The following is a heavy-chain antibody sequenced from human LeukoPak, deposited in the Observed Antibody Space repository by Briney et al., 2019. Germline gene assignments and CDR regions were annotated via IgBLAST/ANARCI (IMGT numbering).Heavy chain of an antibody. CDR1: GFTFTTYY. J-gene: IGHJ5*02. D-gene: IGHD1-14*01. CDR3: AKETPNTGWFDP. V-gene: IGHV1-46*01. Sequence: GGSLRLSCSASGFTFTTYYVHLVRQAPGQGLEWMGVINPSGDGTNYPQRFQGRVTLTRDTSTSTVYMELSSLRSEDTAIYYCAKETPNTGWFDPWGQGTLVTVSS. CDR2: INPSGDGT.